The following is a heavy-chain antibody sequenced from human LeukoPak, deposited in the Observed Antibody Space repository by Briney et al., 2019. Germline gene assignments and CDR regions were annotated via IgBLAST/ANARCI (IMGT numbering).Heavy chain of an antibody. CDR2: INTDGSTT. CDR1: EFTFSNYW. J-gene: IGHJ4*02. Sequence: GGSLRLSCAASEFTFSNYWMHWVPQAPGKGLVWVSRINTDGSTTNYAGSVKGRFTISRDNAKNTLYLQMNSLRAEDTAVYYCARVGGGSNTPFDYWGQGTLVTVSP. V-gene: IGHV3-74*01. D-gene: IGHD3-16*01. CDR3: ARVGGGSNTPFDY.